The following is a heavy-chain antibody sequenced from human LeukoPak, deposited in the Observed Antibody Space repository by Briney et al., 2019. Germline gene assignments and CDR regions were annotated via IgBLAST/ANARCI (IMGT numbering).Heavy chain of an antibody. CDR3: ARGGYNYGVDY. V-gene: IGHV4-59*12. CDR2: IYHSGST. J-gene: IGHJ4*02. D-gene: IGHD5-18*01. Sequence: SETLSLTCTVSGGSISSYYWSWIRQPPGKGLEWIGYIYHSGSTYYNPSLKSRVTISVDRSKNQFSLKLSSVTAADTAVYYCARGGYNYGVDYWGQGTLVTVSS. CDR1: GGSISSYY.